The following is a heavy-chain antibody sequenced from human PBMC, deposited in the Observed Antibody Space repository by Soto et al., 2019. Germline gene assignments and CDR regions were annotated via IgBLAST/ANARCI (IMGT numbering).Heavy chain of an antibody. J-gene: IGHJ4*02. CDR1: GFTFDDYA. CDR3: AKYIAVAGFGIDY. CDR2: ISWNSGSI. V-gene: IGHV3-9*01. D-gene: IGHD6-19*01. Sequence: GGSLRLSCAASGFTFDDYAMHWVRQAPGKGLEWVSGISWNSGSIGSADSVNGRFTISRDNAKNFLYLRMNSLRAEDSALYDCAKYIAVAGFGIDYWGQGTLVTVSS.